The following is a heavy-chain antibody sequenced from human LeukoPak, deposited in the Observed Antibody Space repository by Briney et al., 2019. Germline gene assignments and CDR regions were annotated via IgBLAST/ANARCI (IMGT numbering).Heavy chain of an antibody. CDR2: IKSKNDGGTT. Sequence: GGSLRLSCAASGFTFNYAWMNWVRRAPGKGLEWVGRIKSKNDGGTTDYAAPVKGRFTISRDDSKNTLYLQMNSLKTEDTAVYYCTTENFDYWGQGTLVTVSS. CDR1: GFTFNYAW. J-gene: IGHJ4*02. CDR3: TTENFDY. V-gene: IGHV3-15*01.